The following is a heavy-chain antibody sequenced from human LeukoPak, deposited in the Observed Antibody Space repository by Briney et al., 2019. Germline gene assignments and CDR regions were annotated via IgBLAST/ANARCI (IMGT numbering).Heavy chain of an antibody. V-gene: IGHV1-2*02. CDR2: INPDSGGT. J-gene: IGHJ4*02. CDR3: AGGTIRAYDGDY. CDR1: GYTFTGYY. D-gene: IGHD1-1*01. Sequence: ASVKDSCKASGYTFTGYYMHWVRQAPGQGLEWMGWINPDSGGTNYAQKFQGRVTMTRETSISTAYMKLSRLRSVYTTVCYCAGGTIRAYDGDYRGQGTLVTVSS.